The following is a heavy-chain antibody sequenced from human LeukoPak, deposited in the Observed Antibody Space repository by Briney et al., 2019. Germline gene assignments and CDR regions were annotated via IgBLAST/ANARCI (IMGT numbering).Heavy chain of an antibody. Sequence: ASVKVSCKASGGTFSSYAINWVRQATGQGLEWMGWMNPNTGDTDSAQNFQGRVTMTRNSSIHTAYMELSRLGYEDTAVYYCARAEGNYISDWGQGTLVTVSS. J-gene: IGHJ4*02. CDR1: GGTFSSYA. CDR3: ARAEGNYISD. V-gene: IGHV1-8*02. CDR2: MNPNTGDT. D-gene: IGHD4-11*01.